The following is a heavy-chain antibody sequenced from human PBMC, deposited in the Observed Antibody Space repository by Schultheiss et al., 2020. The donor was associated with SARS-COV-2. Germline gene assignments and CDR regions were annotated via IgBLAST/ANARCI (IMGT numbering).Heavy chain of an antibody. J-gene: IGHJ4*02. CDR2: ISSSSSYI. D-gene: IGHD1-20*01. V-gene: IGHV3-21*01. Sequence: GGSLRLSCAASGFTFSAHSMNWVRQAPGKGLEWVSSISSSSSYIYYADSVKGRFTISRDNAKNSLYLQMNSLRAEDTALYYCARDLDITGHNRGVKQNDHWGQGTLVTVSS. CDR3: ARDLDITGHNRGVKQNDH. CDR1: GFTFSAHS.